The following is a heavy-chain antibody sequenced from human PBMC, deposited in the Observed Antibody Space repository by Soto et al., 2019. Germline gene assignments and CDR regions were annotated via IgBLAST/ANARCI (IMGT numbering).Heavy chain of an antibody. D-gene: IGHD3-10*01. CDR3: ARAGGVVRGVISYYYYYGMDV. Sequence: PSETLSLTCTVSGGSISSYYWSWIRQTPEKGLEWIGYVNDNWGTNYNPSLKSRVTISVDTSKNQFSLKLSSVTAADTAVHYCARAGGVVRGVISYYYYYGMDVWGQGTTVTVSS. J-gene: IGHJ6*02. CDR1: GGSISSYY. CDR2: VNDNWGT. V-gene: IGHV4-59*12.